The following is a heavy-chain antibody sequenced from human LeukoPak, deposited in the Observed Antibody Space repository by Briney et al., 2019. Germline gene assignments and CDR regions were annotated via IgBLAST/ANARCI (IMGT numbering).Heavy chain of an antibody. J-gene: IGHJ4*02. CDR1: GFIFNNYA. CDR2: ISWNSGTI. V-gene: IGHV3-9*01. CDR3: AKDNRRHYTSGPNPDSLH. Sequence: GGSLRLSCAGSGFIFNNYAMHWVRQPPGKGLEWVSGISWNSGTIDYADSVKGRFTISRDNAKNSLYLQMNSLRVEDTAFYYCAKDNRRHYTSGPNPDSLHWGQGALVTVSS. D-gene: IGHD6-19*01.